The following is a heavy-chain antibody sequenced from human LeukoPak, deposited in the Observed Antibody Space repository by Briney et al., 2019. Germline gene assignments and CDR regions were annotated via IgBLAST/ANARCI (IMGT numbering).Heavy chain of an antibody. CDR3: ARDSEVKQLETYFDY. CDR2: IYYSGST. D-gene: IGHD6-13*01. J-gene: IGHJ4*02. V-gene: IGHV4-59*12. Sequence: KPSETLSLTCTVSGGSISSYYWSWIRQPPGKGLEWIGYIYYSGSTNYNPSLKSRVTISVDTSKNQFSLQLNSVTPEDTAVYYCARDSEVKQLETYFDYWGQGTLVTVSS. CDR1: GGSISSYY.